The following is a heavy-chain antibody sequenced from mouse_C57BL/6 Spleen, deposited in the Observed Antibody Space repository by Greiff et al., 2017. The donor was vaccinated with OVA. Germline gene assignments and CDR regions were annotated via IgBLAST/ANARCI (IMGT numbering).Heavy chain of an antibody. D-gene: IGHD2-4*01. CDR2: IYPGGGDT. CDR1: GYAFSSYW. J-gene: IGHJ2*01. CDR3: ARGDDSFDY. Sequence: QVQLKEPGAELVKPGASVKISCKASGYAFSSYWMNWVKQRPGQGLAWIGQIYPGGGDTNYNGKFKGKATLTAYKSTSTAYMQLSSLASADSAVYFCARGDDSFDYWGQGTTLTVSS. V-gene: IGHV1-80*01.